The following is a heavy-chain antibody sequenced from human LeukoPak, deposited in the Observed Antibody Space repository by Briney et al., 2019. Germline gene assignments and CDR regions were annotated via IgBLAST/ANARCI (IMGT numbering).Heavy chain of an antibody. CDR2: IKQDGSEK. D-gene: IGHD2-2*01. J-gene: IGHJ3*02. V-gene: IGHV3-7*02. Sequence: GGSLRLSCAASGFTFSNYWMSWVRQAPGKGLEWVANIKQDGSEKYYVDSVKGRFTISRDNAKNSLYLQMNSLRAEDTAVYNCARTAGYSSIVFNIWGQGTMVTVSS. CDR3: ARTAGYSSIVFNI. CDR1: GFTFSNYW.